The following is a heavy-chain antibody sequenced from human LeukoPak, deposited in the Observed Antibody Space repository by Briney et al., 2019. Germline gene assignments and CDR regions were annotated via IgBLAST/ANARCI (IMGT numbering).Heavy chain of an antibody. CDR2: IYFSGGT. Sequence: PSETLSLTCTVSGDSISSSNCYWGWIRQPPGKGLEWIGSIYFSGGTYYNASLKSRLTISLDTSKNQFSLNLSSVTAADTAVYYCARGGLLGTFDYWGQGTLVTVSS. V-gene: IGHV4-39*07. J-gene: IGHJ4*02. CDR1: GDSISSSNCY. D-gene: IGHD3-10*01. CDR3: ARGGLLGTFDY.